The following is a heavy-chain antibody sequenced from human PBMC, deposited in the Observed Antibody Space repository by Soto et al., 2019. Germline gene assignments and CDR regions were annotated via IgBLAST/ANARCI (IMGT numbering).Heavy chain of an antibody. CDR1: GGTFSRYA. CDR2: IIPIFGTA. Sequence: SVKVSCKASGGTFSRYAISWVRQAPGQGLEWMGGIIPIFGTANYAQKFQGRVTITADESTSTAYMELSSLRSEDTAVYYCAKATVVGYYYYGMDVWGQGTTVSVSS. CDR3: AKATVVGYYYYGMDV. V-gene: IGHV1-69*13. J-gene: IGHJ6*02. D-gene: IGHD4-17*01.